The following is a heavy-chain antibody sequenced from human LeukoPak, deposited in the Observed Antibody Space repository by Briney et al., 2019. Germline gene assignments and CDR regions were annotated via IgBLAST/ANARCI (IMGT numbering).Heavy chain of an antibody. D-gene: IGHD3-9*01. J-gene: IGHJ4*02. CDR3: ARAVYYDILTGPYYFDY. CDR1: GGSISSYY. V-gene: IGHV4-59*01. CDR2: IYYSGST. Sequence: SETLSLTCTVSGGSISSYYWSWIRQPPGKGLEWIGHIYYSGSTNYNPSLKSRVTISVDTSKNQFSLKLSSVTAADTAVYYCARAVYYDILTGPYYFDYWGQGTLSPSPQ.